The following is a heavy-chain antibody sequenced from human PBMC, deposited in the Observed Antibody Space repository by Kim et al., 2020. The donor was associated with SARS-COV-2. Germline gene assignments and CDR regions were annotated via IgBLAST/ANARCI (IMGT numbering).Heavy chain of an antibody. V-gene: IGHV3-23*01. CDR3: AKELGIRGVYDY. Sequence: GGSLRLSCAASGFTFSSYAMSWVRRAPGKGLEWVSAISGSGGSTYYADSVKGQFTISRDNSKNTLYLQMNSLRAEDTAVYYCAKELGIRGVYDYWGQGTLVTVSS. D-gene: IGHD3-10*01. CDR2: ISGSGGST. CDR1: GFTFSSYA. J-gene: IGHJ4*02.